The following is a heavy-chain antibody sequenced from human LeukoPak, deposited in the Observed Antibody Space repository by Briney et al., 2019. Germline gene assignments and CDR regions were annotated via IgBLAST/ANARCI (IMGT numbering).Heavy chain of an antibody. Sequence: PGRSLRLSCAASRFTFSSYAMHWVRQAPGKGLEWVAVISYDGSNKYYADSVKGRFTISRDNSKNTLYLQMNSLRAEDTAVYYCARDPLLWFGSYYFDYWGQGTLVTVSS. CDR2: ISYDGSNK. D-gene: IGHD3-10*01. CDR3: ARDPLLWFGSYYFDY. V-gene: IGHV3-30*01. CDR1: RFTFSSYA. J-gene: IGHJ4*02.